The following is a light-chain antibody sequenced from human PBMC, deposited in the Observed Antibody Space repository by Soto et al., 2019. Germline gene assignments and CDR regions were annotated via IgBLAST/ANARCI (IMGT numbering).Light chain of an antibody. CDR2: DNN. J-gene: IGLJ3*02. CDR3: GTWDSSLSAPWV. CDR1: SSNIGNNY. V-gene: IGLV1-51*01. Sequence: QSVLTQPPSVSAAPGQKVTISCSGSSSNIGNNYVSRYQQLPGTAPKLLIYDNNKRPSGIPDRFSGSKSGTSATLGITGLQTGDEADYYCGTWDSSLSAPWVFGAGTQVTVL.